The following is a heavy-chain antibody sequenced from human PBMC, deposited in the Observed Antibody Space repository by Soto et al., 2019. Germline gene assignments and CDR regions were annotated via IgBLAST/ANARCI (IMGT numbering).Heavy chain of an antibody. CDR3: ARGANYYDSRGYCGY. D-gene: IGHD3-22*01. Sequence: EVQLVESGGGLVKPGGSLRLSCAASGFTFSSYSMNWVRQATGKGLEWVSSISSSSSYIYYADSVKGRFTISRDNAKNSLYLQMNSLRAEDTAVYYCARGANYYDSRGYCGYWGQGTLVTVSS. V-gene: IGHV3-21*01. CDR2: ISSSSSYI. CDR1: GFTFSSYS. J-gene: IGHJ4*02.